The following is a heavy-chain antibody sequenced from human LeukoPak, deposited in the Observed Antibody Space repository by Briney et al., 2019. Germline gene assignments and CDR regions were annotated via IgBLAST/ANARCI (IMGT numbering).Heavy chain of an antibody. V-gene: IGHV3-23*01. CDR1: GFTFSTYA. Sequence: GGSLRLSCAASGFTFSTYAMSWVRQAPGKGLEWVSVISGSGDSRYYAVSVKGRFTISRDNSKNTVHLQMNSLRVEDTAVYYCAKVTGSGTYNWEPYGMDVWGQGTTVTVSS. J-gene: IGHJ6*02. D-gene: IGHD3-10*01. CDR3: AKVTGSGTYNWEPYGMDV. CDR2: ISGSGDSR.